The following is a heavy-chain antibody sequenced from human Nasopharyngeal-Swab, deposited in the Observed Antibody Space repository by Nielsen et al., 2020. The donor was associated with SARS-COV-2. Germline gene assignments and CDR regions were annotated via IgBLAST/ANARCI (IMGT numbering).Heavy chain of an antibody. Sequence: ASVKVSCKASGYTFTGYFMHWVRQAPGQGLEWMGRINPNSGATNYAQKFQGRVTMTRDTSISTAYMELSRLTSDDTAVYYCARDLRPRSRSGEQLSDYGMDVWGQGTTVTVSS. V-gene: IGHV1-2*06. J-gene: IGHJ6*02. CDR1: GYTFTGYF. CDR3: ARDLRPRSRSGEQLSDYGMDV. D-gene: IGHD6-13*01. CDR2: INPNSGAT.